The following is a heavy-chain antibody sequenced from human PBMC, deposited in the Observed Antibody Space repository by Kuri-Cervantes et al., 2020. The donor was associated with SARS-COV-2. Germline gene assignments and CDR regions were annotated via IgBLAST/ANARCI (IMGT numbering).Heavy chain of an antibody. CDR3: AKAQTQQLVRLVDY. V-gene: IGHV4-31*03. J-gene: IGHJ4*02. CDR1: GGSISSGGYY. Sequence: SETLSLTCTVSGGSISSGGYYWSWIRQHPGKGLEWIGYIYYSGSTYYNPSLKSRVTISVDTSKNQLSLKLSSVTAADTAVYYCAKAQTQQLVRLVDYWGQGTLVTVSS. CDR2: IYYSGST. D-gene: IGHD6-13*01.